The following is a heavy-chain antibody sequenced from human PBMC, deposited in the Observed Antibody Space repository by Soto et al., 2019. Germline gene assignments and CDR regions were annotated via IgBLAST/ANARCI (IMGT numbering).Heavy chain of an antibody. CDR3: TRGPRSTSTGTGAF. Sequence: PGGSLRLSCAASGFTFSMYWMHWVRQVPGKGPECVSRINDDGSSTNYADSVKGRFTISRDNAKNTLYLQMNDLRAEDTAVYYCTRGPRSTSTGTGAFWGQGTLVTVSS. V-gene: IGHV3-74*01. CDR2: INDDGSST. D-gene: IGHD1-1*01. J-gene: IGHJ4*02. CDR1: GFTFSMYW.